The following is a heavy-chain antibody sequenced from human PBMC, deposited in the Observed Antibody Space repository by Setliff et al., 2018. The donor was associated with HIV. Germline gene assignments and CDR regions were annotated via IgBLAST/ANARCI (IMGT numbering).Heavy chain of an antibody. CDR1: GFMFNIYE. CDR3: VRAAAGLDI. CDR2: ISSGSRYY. Sequence: NPGGSLRLSCAASGFMFNIYEMNWVRQAPGKGLEWVSYISSGSRYYWVKARYGDSVRGRFTISGDYAKNSVYLQMNNLKAEDTAVYYCVRAAAGLDIWSQGIRVTVSS. V-gene: IGHV3-21*05. J-gene: IGHJ4*02.